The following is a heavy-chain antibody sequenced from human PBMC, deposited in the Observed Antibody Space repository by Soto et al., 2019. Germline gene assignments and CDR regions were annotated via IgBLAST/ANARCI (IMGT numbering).Heavy chain of an antibody. J-gene: IGHJ4*02. V-gene: IGHV4-39*01. Sequence: QLQLQESGPGLVKPSETLSLTCTVSGGSISSSSYYWGWIRQPPGKGLEWIGSIYYSGSTYYNPSLKSRGTISVDTSKNQFSLKLSSVTAADTAVYYCASYYYGSGSYFDYWGQGTLVTVSS. CDR3: ASYYYGSGSYFDY. CDR1: GGSISSSSYY. CDR2: IYYSGST. D-gene: IGHD3-10*01.